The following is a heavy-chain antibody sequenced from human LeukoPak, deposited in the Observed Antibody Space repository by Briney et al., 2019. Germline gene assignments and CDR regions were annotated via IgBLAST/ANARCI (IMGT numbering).Heavy chain of an antibody. Sequence: GASVKVSCKTSGYAFSGYYMHWVRQSAGQGGEWMGSINPNSGGTKYAQKFQGRVTMSTDTSISTAFMGLSRLTSDDTATYFCARDFKYCTNVSCWDNYYYFSSMDVWGKGTTVTVSS. V-gene: IGHV1-2*02. CDR2: INPNSGGT. CDR1: GYAFSGYY. J-gene: IGHJ6*03. CDR3: ARDFKYCTNVSCWDNYYYFSSMDV. D-gene: IGHD2-8*01.